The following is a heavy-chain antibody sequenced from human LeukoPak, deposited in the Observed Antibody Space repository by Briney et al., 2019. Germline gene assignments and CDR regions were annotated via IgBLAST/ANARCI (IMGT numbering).Heavy chain of an antibody. V-gene: IGHV3-21*01. J-gene: IGHJ4*02. CDR1: GFTFSSYG. CDR3: ASPEGFDY. CDR2: ISSSSSYI. Sequence: TAGGSLRLSCAASGFTFSSYGMNWVRQAPGKGLEWVSFISSSSSYIYYADSVKGRFTISRDNAKNSLYLQMNSLRAEDTAVYYCASPEGFDYWGQGTLVTVSS.